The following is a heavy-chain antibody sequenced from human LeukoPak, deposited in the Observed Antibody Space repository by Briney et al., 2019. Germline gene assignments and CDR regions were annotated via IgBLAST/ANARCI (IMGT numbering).Heavy chain of an antibody. CDR3: ARITSTACSGDF. CDR1: GFSLSTSRVG. CDR2: IYWDDDK. J-gene: IGHJ4*02. V-gene: IGHV2-5*02. Sequence: SGPTLVNPTQTLTLTCTFSGFSLSTSRVGVGWIRQPPGKALEWLALIYWDDDKRYSPSLETRLTISKDTSKNQVVLTMTNMDPVDTATYYCARITSTACSGDFWGQGTLVTVSS. D-gene: IGHD2-2*01.